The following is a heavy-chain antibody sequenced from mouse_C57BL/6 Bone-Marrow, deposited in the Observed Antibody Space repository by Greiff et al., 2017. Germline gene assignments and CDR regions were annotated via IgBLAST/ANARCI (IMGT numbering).Heavy chain of an antibody. CDR3: ARHGEYYDYGAMDY. CDR1: GFTFSDYG. J-gene: IGHJ4*01. D-gene: IGHD2-4*01. CDR2: ISNLAYSI. V-gene: IGHV5-15*01. Sequence: EVKLVESGGGLVQPGGSLKLSCAASGFTFSDYGMAWVRQAPRKGPEWVAFISNLAYSIYYADTVTGRFTISRGNAKNTLYLEMSSLRSEDTAMYYCARHGEYYDYGAMDYWGQGTSVTVSS.